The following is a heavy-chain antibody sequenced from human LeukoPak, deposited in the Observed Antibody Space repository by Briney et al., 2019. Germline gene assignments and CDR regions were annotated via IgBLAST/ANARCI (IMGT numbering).Heavy chain of an antibody. Sequence: GGSLRLSCAASGFTFSSYAMSWVRQAPGKGLEWVSAISGSGGSTYYAGSVKGRFTISRDNSKNTLYLQMNSLRAEDTAVYYCAKVLTTVTIGYYFDYWGQGTLVTVSS. CDR2: ISGSGGST. D-gene: IGHD4-17*01. CDR1: GFTFSSYA. J-gene: IGHJ4*02. CDR3: AKVLTTVTIGYYFDY. V-gene: IGHV3-23*01.